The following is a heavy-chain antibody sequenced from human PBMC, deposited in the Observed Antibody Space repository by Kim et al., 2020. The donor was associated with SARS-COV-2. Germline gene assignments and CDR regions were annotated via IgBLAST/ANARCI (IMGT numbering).Heavy chain of an antibody. CDR1: GGSFSGYY. V-gene: IGHV4-34*01. CDR3: ARAVDYDILTGYDYYYYYGMDV. D-gene: IGHD3-9*01. J-gene: IGHJ6*02. Sequence: SETLSLTCAVYGGSFSGYYWSWIRQPPGKGLEWIGEINHSGSTNYNPSLKSRVTISVDTSKNQFSLKLSSVTAADTAVYYCARAVDYDILTGYDYYYYYGMDVWGQGTTVTVSS. CDR2: INHSGST.